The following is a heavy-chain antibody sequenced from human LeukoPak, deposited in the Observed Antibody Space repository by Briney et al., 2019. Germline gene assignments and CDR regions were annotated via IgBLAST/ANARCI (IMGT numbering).Heavy chain of an antibody. J-gene: IGHJ4*02. CDR1: GYSISSGYY. Sequence: MTSETLSLTCAVSGYSISSGYYWGWIRQPPGQGLEWIGSIYHSGSTYYNPSLKSRLTISVDTSNNQFSLKLSSVTAADTAVYYCARRHGDFPFDYWGQGTLVTVSS. D-gene: IGHD4-17*01. CDR3: ARRHGDFPFDY. CDR2: IYHSGST. V-gene: IGHV4-38-2*01.